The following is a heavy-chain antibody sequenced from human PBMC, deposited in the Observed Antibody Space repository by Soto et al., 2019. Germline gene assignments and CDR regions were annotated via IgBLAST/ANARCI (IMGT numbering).Heavy chain of an antibody. CDR1: GDTFTNYA. V-gene: IGHV1-69*01. J-gene: IGHJ2*01. D-gene: IGHD6-13*01. CDR3: ARVCAAAGGTGRYFDL. Sequence: QVQLVQSGAEVKKPGSSVKVSCKASGDTFTNYAFSWVRQAPGQGLEWLGGITPMFATAKYAQKFQGRVTISESDPTSTAYMELTSLRSEDTAQYYCARVCAAAGGTGRYFDLWGRGTLVSVSS. CDR2: ITPMFATA.